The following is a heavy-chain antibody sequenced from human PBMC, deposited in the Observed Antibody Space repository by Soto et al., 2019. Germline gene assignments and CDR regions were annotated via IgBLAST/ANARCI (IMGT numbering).Heavy chain of an antibody. J-gene: IGHJ3*02. V-gene: IGHV3-21*01. CDR3: ARVSDYYDSSVPDAFDI. D-gene: IGHD3-22*01. CDR2: ISSSSSYI. Sequence: GGSLRLSCAASGFTFSSYSMNWVRQAPGKGLEWVSSISSSSSYIYYADSVNGRFTISRDNAKNSLYLQMNSLRAEDTAVYYCARVSDYYDSSVPDAFDIWGQGTMVTVSS. CDR1: GFTFSSYS.